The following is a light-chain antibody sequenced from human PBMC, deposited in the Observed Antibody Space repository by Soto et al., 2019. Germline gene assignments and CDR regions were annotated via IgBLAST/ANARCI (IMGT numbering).Light chain of an antibody. CDR3: QQSNNWPWT. J-gene: IGKJ1*01. Sequence: EVLMTQSPATLSVSPGERATLSCRAGQSVSGKLAWYQQKPGQAPRLLIYDASTRATGIPARFSGSGSGTEFTLTISSLQSEDLAVYYCQQSNNWPWTFGQGTKVDIK. CDR1: QSVSGK. V-gene: IGKV3-15*01. CDR2: DAS.